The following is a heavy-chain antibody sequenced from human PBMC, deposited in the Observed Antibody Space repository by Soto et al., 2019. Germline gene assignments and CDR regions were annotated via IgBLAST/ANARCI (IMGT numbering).Heavy chain of an antibody. CDR3: ARQEKRIQLWLNNWFDP. Sequence: QLQLQESGPGLVKPSETLSLTCTVSGGSISSSSYYWGWIRQPPGKGLEWIGSIYYSGSTYYNPSLKSRVTISVDMSKNQFSLKLSSVTAADTAVYYCARQEKRIQLWLNNWFDPWGQGTLVTVSS. D-gene: IGHD5-18*01. J-gene: IGHJ5*02. CDR2: IYYSGST. CDR1: GGSISSSSYY. V-gene: IGHV4-39*01.